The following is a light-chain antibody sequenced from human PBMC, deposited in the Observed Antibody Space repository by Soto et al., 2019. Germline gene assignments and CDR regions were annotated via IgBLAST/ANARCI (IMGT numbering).Light chain of an antibody. Sequence: AQAPRSWSLTPGERAALSYSASQSVSNSYLAWYQQKPGQAPRLLIYGASTRASGIPARFSGSGSGPEFTLTISSLQSEDFAVYYCQQYNHWPRAFGQGTKVDIK. CDR3: QQYNHWPRA. J-gene: IGKJ1*01. CDR2: GAS. V-gene: IGKV3-15*01. CDR1: QSVSNSY.